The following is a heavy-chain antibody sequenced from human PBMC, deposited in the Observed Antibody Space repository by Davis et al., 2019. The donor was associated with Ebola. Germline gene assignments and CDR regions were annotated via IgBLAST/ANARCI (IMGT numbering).Heavy chain of an antibody. Sequence: GGSLRLSCAASGFTFSSYGMHWVRQAPGKGLEWVAVISYDGSNKYYADSVKGRFTISRDNSKNTLYLQMNSLRAEDTAVYYCARSRLFSGYCSSTSCLNWFDPWGQGTLVTVSS. J-gene: IGHJ5*02. CDR3: ARSRLFSGYCSSTSCLNWFDP. V-gene: IGHV3-30*03. D-gene: IGHD2-2*03. CDR2: ISYDGSNK. CDR1: GFTFSSYG.